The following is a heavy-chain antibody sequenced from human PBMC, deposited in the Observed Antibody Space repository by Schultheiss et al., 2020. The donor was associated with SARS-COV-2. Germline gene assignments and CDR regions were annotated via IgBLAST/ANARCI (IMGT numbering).Heavy chain of an antibody. D-gene: IGHD6-13*01. Sequence: ASVKVSCKASGYTFTSYGISWVRQATGQGLEWMGWMNPNSGGTNYAQKFQGRVTMTRDTSISTAYMELSRLRSDDTAVYYCAREHDSSSCFDYWGQGTLVTVSS. CDR2: MNPNSGGT. V-gene: IGHV1-2*02. CDR1: GYTFTSYG. J-gene: IGHJ4*02. CDR3: AREHDSSSCFDY.